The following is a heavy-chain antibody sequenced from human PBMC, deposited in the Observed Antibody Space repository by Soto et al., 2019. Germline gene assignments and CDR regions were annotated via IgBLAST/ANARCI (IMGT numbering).Heavy chain of an antibody. D-gene: IGHD1-7*01. CDR3: AKVVGLDLQRDFYFDS. J-gene: IGHJ4*02. CDR2: MSSSGDST. CDR1: RFTLSIYA. Sequence: EVQLLESGGRLVQPGGSLRLSCAASRFTLSIYAMSWVRQAPGKGLEWVSGMSSSGDSTYYADSVKGRFTISRDNSKNTLFLQMNSLRADDTAVYYCAKVVGLDLQRDFYFDSWGQGTLVTVSS. V-gene: IGHV3-23*01.